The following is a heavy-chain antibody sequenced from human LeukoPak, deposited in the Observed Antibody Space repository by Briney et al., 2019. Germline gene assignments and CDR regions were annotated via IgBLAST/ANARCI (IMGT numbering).Heavy chain of an antibody. J-gene: IGHJ4*02. V-gene: IGHV3-33*01. CDR3: ARSGVGGYNHPDYFDY. CDR1: GFTFSSYG. D-gene: IGHD5-24*01. CDR2: IWYDGSNK. Sequence: PGGSLRLSCAASGFTFSSYGMHWVRQAPGKGLEWVAVIWYDGSNKYYADSVKGRFTISRDNSKNTLYLQMNSLRAEDTAVYYCARSGVGGYNHPDYFDYWGQGTLVTDSS.